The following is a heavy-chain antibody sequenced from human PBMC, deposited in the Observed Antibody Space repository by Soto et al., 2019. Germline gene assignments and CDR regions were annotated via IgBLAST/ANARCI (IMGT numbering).Heavy chain of an antibody. J-gene: IGHJ4*02. Sequence: EVQLLESGGGLVQPGGSLRLSCAASGFTFSSYAMSWVRQAPGKGLEWVSGISGSGVSTYYADSVKGRFTISRDNSKSTLYLQMNILRAEDTAVYYCAKDRERIATRSIDYWGQGTLVTVSS. CDR3: AKDRERIATRSIDY. CDR2: ISGSGVST. D-gene: IGHD6-6*01. V-gene: IGHV3-23*01. CDR1: GFTFSSYA.